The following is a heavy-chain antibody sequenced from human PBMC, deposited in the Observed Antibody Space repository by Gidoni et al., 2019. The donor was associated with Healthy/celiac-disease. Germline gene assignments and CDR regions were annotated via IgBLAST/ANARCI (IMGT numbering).Heavy chain of an antibody. CDR3: ARVTSLAVVITRAFDI. Sequence: EVQLVESGGGLVKPGGSLRLSCAASGFTFSSYSINLVRQAPGKGLEWVSSISSSSSYIYYADSVKGRFTISRDNAKNSLYLQMNSLRAEDTAVYYCARVTSLAVVITRAFDIWGQGTMVTVSS. CDR1: GFTFSSYS. J-gene: IGHJ3*02. CDR2: ISSSSSYI. V-gene: IGHV3-21*01. D-gene: IGHD3-22*01.